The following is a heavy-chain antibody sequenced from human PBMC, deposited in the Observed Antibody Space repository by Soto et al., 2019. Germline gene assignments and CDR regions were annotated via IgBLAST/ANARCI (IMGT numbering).Heavy chain of an antibody. CDR3: VRGTSDWLGIDY. Sequence: EVQLVESGGGLVQPGGSLRLSCSASGFTFRIYWMHWARQAPGKGLEWVSYISSADTDYADSVQGRFTISRDNAKNTLYLQMNSLRAEDTAVYYCVRGTSDWLGIDYWGQGTLVTVS. D-gene: IGHD2-21*02. CDR1: GFTFRIYW. V-gene: IGHV3-74*01. CDR2: ISSADT. J-gene: IGHJ4*02.